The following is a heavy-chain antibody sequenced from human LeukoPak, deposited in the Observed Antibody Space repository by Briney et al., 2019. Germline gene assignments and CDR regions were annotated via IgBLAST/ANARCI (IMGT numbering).Heavy chain of an antibody. Sequence: PSETLSLTCTVSGGSISSYYWSCIRQPPGKGLEWIGYIYYSGSTNYNPSLKSRVTISVDTSKNQFSLKLSSVTAADTAVYYCARVRYYYDSSGYYRYYGMDVWGQGTTVTVSS. CDR2: IYYSGST. CDR1: GGSISSYY. CDR3: ARVRYYYDSSGYYRYYGMDV. D-gene: IGHD3-22*01. V-gene: IGHV4-59*01. J-gene: IGHJ6*02.